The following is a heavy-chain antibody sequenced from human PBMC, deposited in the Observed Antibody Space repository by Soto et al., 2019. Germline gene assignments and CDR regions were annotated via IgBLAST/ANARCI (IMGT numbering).Heavy chain of an antibody. Sequence: ASVKVSCEASGYTFTGYYMHWVRQAPGQGLEWMGWINPNSGGTNYAQKFQGRVTMTRDTSISTAYMELSRLRSDDTAVYYCARGGYCTNGVCYGGGYYYGMDVWGQGTTVTVSS. V-gene: IGHV1-2*02. CDR3: ARGGYCTNGVCYGGGYYYGMDV. CDR1: GYTFTGYY. J-gene: IGHJ6*02. D-gene: IGHD2-8*01. CDR2: INPNSGGT.